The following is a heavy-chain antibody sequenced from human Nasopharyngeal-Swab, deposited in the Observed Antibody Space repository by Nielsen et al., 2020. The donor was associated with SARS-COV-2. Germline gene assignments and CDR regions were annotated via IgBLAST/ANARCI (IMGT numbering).Heavy chain of an antibody. CDR3: ARGQVVPAAIRYNWFDP. Sequence: GESLKISCAASGFTVSSNYMSWVRQAPGKGLEWVSVIYSGGSTYYADSVKGRFTISRDNSKNTLYLQMNSLRAEDTAVYYCARGQVVPAAIRYNWFDPWGQGTLVTVSS. CDR1: GFTVSSNY. V-gene: IGHV3-53*01. D-gene: IGHD2-2*01. CDR2: IYSGGST. J-gene: IGHJ5*02.